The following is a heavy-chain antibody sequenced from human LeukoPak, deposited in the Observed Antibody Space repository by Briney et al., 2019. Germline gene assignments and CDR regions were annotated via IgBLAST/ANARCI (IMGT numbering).Heavy chain of an antibody. Sequence: PGGSLRLSCAASGFTLSNYWIHWVRQAPGKGLVWVSRINRDGSTTTYADSVKGRFTISRDNAKNTLYLQMNSLRAEDTAVYYCARDLTGYEDYWGQGTLVTVSS. CDR3: ARDLTGYEDY. V-gene: IGHV3-74*01. J-gene: IGHJ4*02. D-gene: IGHD3-9*01. CDR2: INRDGSTT. CDR1: GFTLSNYW.